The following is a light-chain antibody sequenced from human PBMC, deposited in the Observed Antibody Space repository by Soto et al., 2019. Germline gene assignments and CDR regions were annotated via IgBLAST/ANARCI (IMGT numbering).Light chain of an antibody. CDR1: SSDVGSYDY. CDR3: SSYTGSSTLLV. J-gene: IGLJ2*01. Sequence: QSALIQPPSVSGSPGQSVTISCTGTSSDVGSYDYVSWYQHHPGKAPKLKIYDVNNRPSGVSNRFSGSKSGNTASLTISGLQAEDEADYYCSSYTGSSTLLVFGGGTKVTVL. CDR2: DVN. V-gene: IGLV2-14*03.